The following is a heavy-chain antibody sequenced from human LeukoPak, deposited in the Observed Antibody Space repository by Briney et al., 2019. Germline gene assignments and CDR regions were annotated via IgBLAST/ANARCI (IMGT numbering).Heavy chain of an antibody. D-gene: IGHD3-22*01. CDR2: ISGSGGST. V-gene: IGHV3-23*01. CDR3: AKDGAITMIVVVNTFDY. CDR1: GFTFSSYA. Sequence: GGSLRLSCAASGFTFSSYAMSWVRQAPGKGLEWVSAISGSGGSTYYADSVKGRFTISRDNSKNTLYLQMNSLRAEDTAVYHCAKDGAITMIVVVNTFDYWGQGTLVTDSS. J-gene: IGHJ4*02.